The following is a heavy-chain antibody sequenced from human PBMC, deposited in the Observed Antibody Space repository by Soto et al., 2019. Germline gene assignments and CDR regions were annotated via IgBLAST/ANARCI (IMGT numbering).Heavy chain of an antibody. V-gene: IGHV3-15*01. CDR1: GFTFSQSW. CDR3: STYDYIWGSHRYRWAY. Sequence: GGSLRLSCAASGFTFSQSWMGWVRQAPGKGLKWVTHIKSETDGGTMYYAAPVEVRFAISSDDSHKTLFLQLNSLHSEYIVVFFCSTYDYIWGSHRYRWAYWGPGTLVTVSS. J-gene: IGHJ4*02. CDR2: IKSETDGGTM. D-gene: IGHD3-16*02.